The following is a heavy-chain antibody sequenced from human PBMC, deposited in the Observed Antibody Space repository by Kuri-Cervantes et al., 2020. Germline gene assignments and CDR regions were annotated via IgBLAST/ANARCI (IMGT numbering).Heavy chain of an antibody. V-gene: IGHV3-33*01. D-gene: IGHD4-17*01. CDR1: GFTFSSYG. CDR2: IWYDGSNK. Sequence: GESLKISCAASGFTFSSYGMHWVRQAPGKGLEWVAVIWYDGSNKYYADSVKGRFTISRDNSKNTLYLQMNSLRAEDTAVYYCASDYGDYGAKTQLNLYYYYYGMDVWGQGTTVTVSS. J-gene: IGHJ6*02. CDR3: ASDYGDYGAKTQLNLYYYYYGMDV.